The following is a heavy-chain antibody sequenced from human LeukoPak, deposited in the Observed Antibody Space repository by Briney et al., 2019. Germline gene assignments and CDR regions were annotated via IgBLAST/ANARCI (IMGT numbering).Heavy chain of an antibody. CDR2: IFWNDNE. CDR1: GFSLTTSGVG. CDR3: KHVVHRDFGPTRGPDY. Sequence: SGPTLVNPTQTLTLTCTFSGFSLTTSGVGVGWIRQPPGKALEWLALIFWNDNEHYSPPLKSRLTITKDTSKNQVVLTMTNMGPVDTATYYCKHVVHRDFGPTRGPDYWGQGTLVTVSS. V-gene: IGHV2-5*01. J-gene: IGHJ4*02. D-gene: IGHD4-17*01.